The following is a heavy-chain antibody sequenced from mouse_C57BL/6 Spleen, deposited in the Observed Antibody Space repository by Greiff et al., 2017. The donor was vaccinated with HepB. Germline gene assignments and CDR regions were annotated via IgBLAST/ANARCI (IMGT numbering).Heavy chain of an antibody. Sequence: QVQLQQPGAELVRPGTSVKLSCKASGYTFTSYWMHWVKQRPGQGLEWIGVIDPSDSYTNYNQKFKGKATLTVDTSSSTAYMQLSSLTSEDSAVYYCASDYYGSSYWFAYWGQGTLVTVSA. V-gene: IGHV1-59*01. CDR1: GYTFTSYW. J-gene: IGHJ3*01. CDR3: ASDYYGSSYWFAY. CDR2: IDPSDSYT. D-gene: IGHD1-1*01.